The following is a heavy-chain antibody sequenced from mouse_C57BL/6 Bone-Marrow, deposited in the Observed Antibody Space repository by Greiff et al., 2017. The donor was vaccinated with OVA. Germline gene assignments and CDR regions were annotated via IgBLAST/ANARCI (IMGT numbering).Heavy chain of an antibody. D-gene: IGHD1-1*01. CDR2: ISNLAYSI. CDR3: ARHPAFTTVVANYYAMDY. Sequence: EVKLMESGGGLVQPGGSLKLSCAASGFTFSDYGMAWVRQAPRKGPEWVAFISNLAYSIYYADTVTGRFTISRENAKNTLYLEMSSLRSEDTAMYYCARHPAFTTVVANYYAMDYWGQGTSVTVSS. J-gene: IGHJ4*01. V-gene: IGHV5-15*01. CDR1: GFTFSDYG.